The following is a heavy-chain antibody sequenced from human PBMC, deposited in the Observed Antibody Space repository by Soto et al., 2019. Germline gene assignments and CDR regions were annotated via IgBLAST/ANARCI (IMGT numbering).Heavy chain of an antibody. CDR3: ARDWEFGF. Sequence: ASVKVACKASGYTFSSYYMHWVRQAPGQGLEWMGVINPSGDSTTYAQKFQGRVTMTKDTSTSTLYMELSSLRSEDTAVYYCARDWEFGFWGQGTLVTVSS. D-gene: IGHD3-10*01. J-gene: IGHJ4*02. CDR2: INPSGDST. V-gene: IGHV1-46*01. CDR1: GYTFSSYY.